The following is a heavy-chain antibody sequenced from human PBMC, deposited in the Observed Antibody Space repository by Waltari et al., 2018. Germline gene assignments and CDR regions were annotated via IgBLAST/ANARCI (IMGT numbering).Heavy chain of an antibody. CDR1: GFSLSTSGVG. D-gene: IGHD2-2*01. Sequence: QITLKESGPTLVKPTQTLTLTCTFSGFSLSTSGVGVGWIRQPPGKALEWLALIYWNDDKRYSQSRKGRLTITKDPSKTQVVLTMTNMDPVDTATYYCAHSLRSAAMLFPLLDYWGQGTLVTVSS. J-gene: IGHJ4*02. CDR3: AHSLRSAAMLFPLLDY. V-gene: IGHV2-5*01. CDR2: IYWNDDK.